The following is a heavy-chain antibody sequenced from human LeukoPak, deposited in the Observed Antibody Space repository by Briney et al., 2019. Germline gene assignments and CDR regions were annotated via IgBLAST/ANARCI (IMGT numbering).Heavy chain of an antibody. V-gene: IGHV3-23*01. D-gene: IGHD2-2*01. J-gene: IGHJ4*02. CDR3: ANGRPVPAARFDQ. CDR1: GFTFSSYA. Sequence: GGSLRLSCAASGFTFSSYAMSWVRQAPGKGLEWVSAISGGGGSTYYADSVKGRFTISRDNSKNTLYLQMNSLRADDTAVYFCANGRPVPAARFDQWGQGTLVTVSS. CDR2: ISGGGGST.